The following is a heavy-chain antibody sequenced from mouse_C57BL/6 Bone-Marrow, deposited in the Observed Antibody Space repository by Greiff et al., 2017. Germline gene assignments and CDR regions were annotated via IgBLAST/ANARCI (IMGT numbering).Heavy chain of an antibody. V-gene: IGHV7-3*01. J-gene: IGHJ1*03. CDR1: GFTFTDYY. Sequence: DVMLVESGGGLVQPGGSLSLSCAASGFTFTDYYMSWVRQPPGKALEWLGFIRNKANGYTTEYSASVKGRFTISRDNSQSILYLQMNALRAEDSATYYCARLGDGYYVRYFDVWGTGTTVTVSS. CDR2: IRNKANGYTT. D-gene: IGHD2-3*01. CDR3: ARLGDGYYVRYFDV.